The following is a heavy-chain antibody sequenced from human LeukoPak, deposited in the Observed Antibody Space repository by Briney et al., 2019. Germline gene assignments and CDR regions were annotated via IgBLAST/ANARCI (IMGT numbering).Heavy chain of an antibody. D-gene: IGHD6-19*01. CDR3: ARANLGYSSGPYYYYGMDV. CDR2: ISGSGGST. V-gene: IGHV3-23*01. Sequence: GGSLRLSCAASGFTFSSYAMSWVRQAPGKGLEWVSAISGSGGSTYYADSVKGRFTISRDNSKNTLYLQMNSLRAEDTAVYYCARANLGYSSGPYYYYGMDVWGQGTTVTVSS. CDR1: GFTFSSYA. J-gene: IGHJ6*02.